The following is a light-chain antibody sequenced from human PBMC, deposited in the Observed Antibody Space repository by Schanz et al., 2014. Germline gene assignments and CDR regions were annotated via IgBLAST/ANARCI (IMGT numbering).Light chain of an antibody. V-gene: IGKV1-9*01. CDR1: QSISSY. Sequence: DIQMTQSPSSLSASVGDRVTITCRASQSISSYLAWYQQKPGETPKLLIYAASTLQSGVPSRFSGSGSGTDFTLTISSLQPEDFTSYYCQQLSSSPYTFGHGTRLEI. CDR3: QQLSSSPYT. J-gene: IGKJ2*01. CDR2: AAS.